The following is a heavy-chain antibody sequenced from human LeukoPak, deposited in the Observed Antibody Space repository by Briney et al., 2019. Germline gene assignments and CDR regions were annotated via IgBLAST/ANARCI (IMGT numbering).Heavy chain of an antibody. Sequence: GGSLRLSCAASGFTSSIYSMNWVRQAPGKGLEWVSSISSSGTYINYADSVKGRFTISRDNAKNSLYLQMSSLRAEDTAVYYCATKGDSSGPLWGQGTLVTVSS. D-gene: IGHD3-22*01. CDR3: ATKGDSSGPL. CDR2: ISSSGTYI. CDR1: GFTSSIYS. V-gene: IGHV3-21*06. J-gene: IGHJ4*02.